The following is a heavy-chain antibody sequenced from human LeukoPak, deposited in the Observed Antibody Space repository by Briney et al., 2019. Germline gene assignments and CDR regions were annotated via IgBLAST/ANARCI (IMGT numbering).Heavy chain of an antibody. CDR3: ARDKDSYGPAFDY. CDR1: GFTFSSNW. J-gene: IGHJ4*02. D-gene: IGHD5-18*01. CDR2: INEDGSTT. Sequence: GGSLRLSCAASGFTFSSNWMHRVRQAPGKGLVWVSRINEDGSTTNYADSVKGRSTIFRDNAKNTLYLQMNSLRAEDTAVYYCARDKDSYGPAFDYWGQGTLVTVSS. V-gene: IGHV3-74*01.